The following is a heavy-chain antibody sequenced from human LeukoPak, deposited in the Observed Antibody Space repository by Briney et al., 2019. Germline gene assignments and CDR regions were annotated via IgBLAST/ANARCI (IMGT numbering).Heavy chain of an antibody. V-gene: IGHV3-23*01. Sequence: GGSLRLSCAASGFTFSSYAMSWVRQAPGKGLEWVSAISGSSSSTYYADSVKGRFTISRDNSNNTLYLQTNSLRAEDTAVYYCAKLRGRAVAGTDWFDPWGQGTLVTVSS. D-gene: IGHD6-19*01. CDR2: ISGSSSST. CDR3: AKLRGRAVAGTDWFDP. J-gene: IGHJ5*02. CDR1: GFTFSSYA.